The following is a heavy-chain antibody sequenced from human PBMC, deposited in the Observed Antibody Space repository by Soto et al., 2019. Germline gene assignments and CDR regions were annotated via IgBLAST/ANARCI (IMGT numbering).Heavy chain of an antibody. CDR1: GYTFTSYG. Sequence: QVQLVQSGAEVKKPGASVKVSCKASGYTFTSYGISWVRQAPGQGLEWMGWISAYNGNTNYAQKLKGXVXXXTHXSTSTAYMELRSLRSDDTAVYYCARAVGYYYGMDVWGQGTTVTVSS. J-gene: IGHJ6*02. CDR2: ISAYNGNT. D-gene: IGHD6-19*01. V-gene: IGHV1-18*01. CDR3: ARAVGYYYGMDV.